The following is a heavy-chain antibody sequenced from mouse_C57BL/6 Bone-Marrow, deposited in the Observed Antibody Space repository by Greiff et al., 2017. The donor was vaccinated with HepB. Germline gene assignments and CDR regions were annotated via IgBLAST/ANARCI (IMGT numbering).Heavy chain of an antibody. Sequence: VQLQQSGAELARPGASVKLSCKASGYTFTSYGISWVKQRTGQGLEWIGEIYPRSGNTYYNEKFKGKATLTADKSSSTAYMELRSLTSEDSAVYFCARGCGSSSPYYFDYWGQGTTLTVSS. CDR1: GYTFTSYG. CDR2: IYPRSGNT. CDR3: ARGCGSSSPYYFDY. J-gene: IGHJ2*01. V-gene: IGHV1-81*01. D-gene: IGHD1-1*01.